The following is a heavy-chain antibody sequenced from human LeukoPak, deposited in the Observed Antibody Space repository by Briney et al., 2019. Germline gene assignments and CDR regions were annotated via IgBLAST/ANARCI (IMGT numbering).Heavy chain of an antibody. V-gene: IGHV3-30*04. D-gene: IGHD1-1*01. CDR2: IPYDGSNK. CDR1: GFTFSSYA. J-gene: IGHJ4*02. Sequence: GGSLRLSCAASGFTFSSYAMHWVRQAPGKGLEWVAVIPYDGSNKYYADSVKGRFTISRDNSKNSLYLQMNSLRAEDTAVYYCAREVQLERLGFGKEGSAFDYWGQGTLVTVSS. CDR3: AREVQLERLGFGKEGSAFDY.